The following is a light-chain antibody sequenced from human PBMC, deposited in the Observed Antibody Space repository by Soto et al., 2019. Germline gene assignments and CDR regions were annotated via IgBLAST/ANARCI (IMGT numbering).Light chain of an antibody. V-gene: IGLV2-14*01. CDR1: SRDVGSYNY. CDR3: SSYSKSSSVL. CDR2: EVS. Sequence: QSVLIQPASVSASPGQSITISCTGTSRDVGSYNYVSWYQVVPGKAPKLIIFEVSTRPSGVPDRFSGSKSGNAASLVISGLQPEDEADYFCSSYSKSSSVLFGGGTKVTVL. J-gene: IGLJ2*01.